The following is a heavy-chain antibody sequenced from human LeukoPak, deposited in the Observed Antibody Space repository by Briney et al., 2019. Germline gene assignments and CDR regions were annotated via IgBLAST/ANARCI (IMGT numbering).Heavy chain of an antibody. CDR2: ISGTGSIT. J-gene: IGHJ4*02. CDR3: ARQIYGGDY. Sequence: PGGSLRLSCAASGFIFSGYEMNWVRQAPGKGLEWISYISGTGSITYYADSVKGRFTISRDHAKNSLYLQMNSLRAEDTAVYCCARQIYGGDYWGQGTLITVSS. V-gene: IGHV3-48*03. D-gene: IGHD3-16*01. CDR1: GFIFSGYE.